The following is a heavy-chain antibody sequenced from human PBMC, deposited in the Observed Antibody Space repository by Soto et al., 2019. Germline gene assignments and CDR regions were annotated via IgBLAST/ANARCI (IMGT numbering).Heavy chain of an antibody. D-gene: IGHD4-17*01. Sequence: EVQLLESGGGLVQPGGSLRLSCVVSGFTFSSYAMSWVRQAPGKGLEWVSTISGRLGSTYYADSGQGRFTISRDNSKNRLYLHLASLRAKHTAVYYVANRSDTVLSLPYCAPGAQVTDSS. CDR2: ISGRLGST. CDR3: ANRSDTVLSLPY. CDR1: GFTFSSYA. V-gene: IGHV3-23*01. J-gene: IGHJ4*02.